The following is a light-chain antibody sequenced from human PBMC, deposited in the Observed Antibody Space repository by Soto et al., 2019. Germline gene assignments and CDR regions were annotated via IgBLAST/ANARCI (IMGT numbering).Light chain of an antibody. CDR2: DAS. CDR1: QSISSW. Sequence: DLQMTQSPSTLSASVGDRVTITCRASQSISSWLAWYQQKPGKAPKPLIYDASSLESGVPSRFSGSGSGTEFTLTISSLQPDDFATYYCQQYNSYSPTFGGGTKVEIK. V-gene: IGKV1-5*01. CDR3: QQYNSYSPT. J-gene: IGKJ4*01.